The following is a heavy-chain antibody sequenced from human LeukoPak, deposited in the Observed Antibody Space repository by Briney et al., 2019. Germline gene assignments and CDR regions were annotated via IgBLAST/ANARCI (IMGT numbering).Heavy chain of an antibody. D-gene: IGHD2-21*02. CDR1: GYSLTNYW. CDR3: ARRPSYCGGDCYSD. V-gene: IGHV5-51*01. CDR2: IYPGYSDT. Sequence: GESLQISCKGAGYSLTNYWIAWVRQMPGKGLEWMGIIYPGYSDTRYSPCFQGQVTISADKSINTAYLQWSSLKASDTAMYYCARRPSYCGGDCYSDWGQGTLVTVSS. J-gene: IGHJ4*02.